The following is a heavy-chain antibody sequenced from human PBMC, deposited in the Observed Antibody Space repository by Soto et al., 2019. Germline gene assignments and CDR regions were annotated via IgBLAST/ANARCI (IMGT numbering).Heavy chain of an antibody. CDR2: INHSGST. D-gene: IGHD2-2*01. Sequence: QVQLQQWGAGLLKPSETLSLTCAVYGGSFSGYYWSWIRQPPGKGLEWIGEINHSGSTNYNPSLKSRVTISVDTSKNQFSLTLSSVPAADTAVYYCARGLSSRVVVPAATHTETDPWGQGTLVTVSS. CDR3: ARGLSSRVVVPAATHTETDP. V-gene: IGHV4-34*01. CDR1: GGSFSGYY. J-gene: IGHJ5*02.